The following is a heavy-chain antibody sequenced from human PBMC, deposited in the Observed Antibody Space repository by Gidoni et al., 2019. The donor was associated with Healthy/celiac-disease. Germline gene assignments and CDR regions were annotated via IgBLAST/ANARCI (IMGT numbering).Heavy chain of an antibody. CDR2: VYYRGTT. CDR3: ARDIRYSSSWSHFDF. J-gene: IGHJ4*02. D-gene: IGHD6-13*01. CDR1: GDSVRNPAYY. Sequence: QLQLQESGPRLVTPSETLSLSCTVSGDSVRNPAYYWGWVRQPPGKGLEWIGTVYYRGTTYYNPSLKSRVTILVHTSLNQFSLRLSSVTAADTAIYYCARDIRYSSSWSHFDFWGQGTLATVSP. V-gene: IGHV4-39*07.